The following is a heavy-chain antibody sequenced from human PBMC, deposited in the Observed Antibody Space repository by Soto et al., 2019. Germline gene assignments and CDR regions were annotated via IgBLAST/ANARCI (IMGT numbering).Heavy chain of an antibody. V-gene: IGHV3-23*01. J-gene: IGHJ6*02. CDR2: ISDSGGSS. CDR1: EFTFSTYA. CDR3: AKDRCSNGLCLLDF. Sequence: GGSLRLSCAASEFTFSTYAMSWVRQAPGKGLEWVSLISDSGGSSFYADSVKGRFTISRDNSKNTLYLQMYSLRAEDAAVYYCAKDRCSNGLCLLDFWGQGTTVTVYS. D-gene: IGHD2-8*01.